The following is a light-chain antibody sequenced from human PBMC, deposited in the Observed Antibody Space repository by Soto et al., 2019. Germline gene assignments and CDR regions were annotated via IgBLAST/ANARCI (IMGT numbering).Light chain of an antibody. CDR1: QGIASY. J-gene: IGKJ5*01. Sequence: SQMAQSPSSLSASVGDGVTISCRASQGIASYLAWYQQKPGKAPKLLIYAASTLQTGVPLRFSGSGSGREFTLTISSLQPEDYATYYCQQLNNYPITFGQGTRLEI. CDR3: QQLNNYPIT. CDR2: AAS. V-gene: IGKV1-9*01.